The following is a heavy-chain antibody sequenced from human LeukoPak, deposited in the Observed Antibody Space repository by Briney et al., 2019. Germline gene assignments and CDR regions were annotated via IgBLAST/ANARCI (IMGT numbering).Heavy chain of an antibody. J-gene: IGHJ6*04. CDR1: GGSFSGYY. Sequence: SETLSLTCAVYGGSFSGYYWSWIRQPPGKGLEWIGEINHSGSTNYYPSLKSRVTISVDTSKNQFSLKLSSVTAADTAVYYCARVPFYDYVWGSYRYYGMDVWGKGTTVTVSS. CDR2: INHSGST. D-gene: IGHD3-16*02. CDR3: ARVPFYDYVWGSYRYYGMDV. V-gene: IGHV4-34*01.